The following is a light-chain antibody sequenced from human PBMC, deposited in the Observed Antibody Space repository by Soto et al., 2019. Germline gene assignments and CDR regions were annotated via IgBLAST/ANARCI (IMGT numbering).Light chain of an antibody. J-gene: IGKJ1*01. Sequence: EIVMTQSPATLSVSPGERATLSCRASQSISSNLAWYQQKLGQAPRLLIYRASTRATGIPARFSGSGSGTEFTLTISSLQSEDFELYYCHQYENWHQTFCQGTKVEI. CDR3: HQYENWHQT. CDR2: RAS. CDR1: QSISSN. V-gene: IGKV3-15*01.